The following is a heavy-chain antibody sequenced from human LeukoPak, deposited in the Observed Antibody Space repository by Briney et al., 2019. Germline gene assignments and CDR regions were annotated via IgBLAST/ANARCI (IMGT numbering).Heavy chain of an antibody. V-gene: IGHV5-51*01. CDR2: IYPGDSDI. D-gene: IGHD4-17*01. CDR1: RYGSASYW. Sequence: GESLKISCKASRYGSASYWIAWVRQMPGKGLEWMGIIYPGDSDIIYSPSFQGQVTISADKSISTAYLQWSSLKTSDTAMYYCASDDYGDYVLWGQGTLVTVSS. CDR3: ASDDYGDYVL. J-gene: IGHJ4*02.